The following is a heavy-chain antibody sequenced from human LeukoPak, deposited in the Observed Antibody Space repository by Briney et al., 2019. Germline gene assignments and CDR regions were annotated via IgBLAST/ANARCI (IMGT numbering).Heavy chain of an antibody. J-gene: IGHJ4*02. CDR2: FYHPGDT. V-gene: IGHV4-38-2*01. CDR3: ANVNTLTTAYVDY. Sequence: PSETLSLTCAVSSSSFSTTYRWVWLRQPPGKGLEWIGTFYHPGDTYYNPSLKSRVTISIDLSKNQFSLNLTSVTAADTAVYYYANVNTLTTAYVDYWGQGILVTVSS. D-gene: IGHD5-18*01. CDR1: SSSFSTTYR.